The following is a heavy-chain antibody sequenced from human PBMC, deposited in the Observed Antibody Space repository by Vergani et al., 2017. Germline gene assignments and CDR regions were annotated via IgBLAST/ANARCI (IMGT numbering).Heavy chain of an antibody. J-gene: IGHJ6*02. D-gene: IGHD2-2*01. CDR3: ARQGGYCSSTSCYESYYYGMDV. CDR1: GYSFTSYW. CDR2: IYPGDSDT. Sequence: EVMLVQSGAEVKKPGESLKISCKGSGYSFTSYWIGWVRQMPGKGLEWMGIIYPGDSDTRYSPSFQGQVTISADKSISTAYLQWSSLKASDTAMYYCARQGGYCSSTSCYESYYYGMDVWGQGTTVTVSS. V-gene: IGHV5-51*01.